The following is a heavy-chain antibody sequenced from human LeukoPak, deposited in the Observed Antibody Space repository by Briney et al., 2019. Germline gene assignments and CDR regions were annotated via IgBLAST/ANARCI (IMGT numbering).Heavy chain of an antibody. D-gene: IGHD3-10*01. CDR3: ARGDYYGSGSSGGDY. V-gene: IGHV3-20*04. CDR2: INWNGGST. CDR1: GFTFDDYG. J-gene: IGHJ4*02. Sequence: PGGSLRLSCGASGFTFDDYGMNWVRQAPGKGLEWVSGINWNGGSTGYADSVKGRFTISRDNAKNSLYLQMDSLRAEDTALYYCARGDYYGSGSSGGDYWGQGTLVTVSS.